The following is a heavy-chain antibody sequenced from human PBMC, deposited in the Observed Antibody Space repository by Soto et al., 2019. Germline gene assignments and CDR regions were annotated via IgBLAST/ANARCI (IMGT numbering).Heavy chain of an antibody. D-gene: IGHD6-19*01. CDR3: ARQSVAGTAFFDY. J-gene: IGHJ4*02. Sequence: QVELVQSGAEVKKPGASVKVSCKASGYTSTRYGISWVRQARGQGLEWMGWISAYNGNTNYAQKLQGRVTMTTDTTTITAYMELRSLRSDDTAVYYCARQSVAGTAFFDYWGQGTLVTVSS. CDR2: ISAYNGNT. V-gene: IGHV1-18*01. CDR1: GYTSTRYG.